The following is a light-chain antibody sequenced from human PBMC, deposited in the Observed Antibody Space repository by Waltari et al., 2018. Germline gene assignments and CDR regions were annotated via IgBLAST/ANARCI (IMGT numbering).Light chain of an antibody. V-gene: IGLV2-8*01. CDR1: SGDVGAYDF. J-gene: IGLJ1*01. Sequence: QSALTQPPSASGSPAQSVTISCTGTSGDVGAYDFVSGYQHNPGKAPKLIIYEVNKRPSGIPDRFSGSKSGTTASLTVSGLQADDEADYYCSSYAGSNNFVFGPGTEVTVL. CDR2: EVN. CDR3: SSYAGSNNFV.